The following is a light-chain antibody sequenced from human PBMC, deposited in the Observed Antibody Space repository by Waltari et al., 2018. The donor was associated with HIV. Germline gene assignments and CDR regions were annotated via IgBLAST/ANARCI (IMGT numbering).Light chain of an antibody. CDR1: SSDIGGYNY. V-gene: IGLV2-14*01. J-gene: IGLJ2*01. Sequence: QSALTQPASVSGSPGQSITISCTGTSSDIGGYNYVSWYQQHPGKAPKLMIYEVSTRPSGVSNRFSGSKSGNTASLTISGLQAEDEADYYCSSYTSSTTLVFGGGTNLTVL. CDR3: SSYTSSTTLV. CDR2: EVS.